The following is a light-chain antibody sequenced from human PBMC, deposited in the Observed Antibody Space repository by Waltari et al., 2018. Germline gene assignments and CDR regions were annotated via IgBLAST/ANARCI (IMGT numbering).Light chain of an antibody. V-gene: IGKV2-40*01. Sequence: VRTQTPLSLPVTPGEPASISCASSQSLLNSDDGFTYLDWFLQKPGQSPRLLIYTLSYRASGVPDRFIGTGSGSNFSLKISRVEAEDVGIYYCMQRLEFPYTFGQGTRL. CDR3: MQRLEFPYT. CDR1: QSLLNSDDGFTY. J-gene: IGKJ2*01. CDR2: TLS.